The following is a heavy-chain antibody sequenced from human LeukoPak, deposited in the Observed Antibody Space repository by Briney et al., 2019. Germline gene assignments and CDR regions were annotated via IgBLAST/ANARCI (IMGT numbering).Heavy chain of an antibody. CDR3: AEQGFRGFFDY. V-gene: IGHV3-23*01. Sequence: GGSLRLSCAASGLTFSSYAMSWVRQAPGKGLEWVSAISGSGGSTYYADSVKGRFTISRDNSKNTLYLQMNSLRAEDTAVYYCAEQGFRGFFDYWGQGTLVTVSS. CDR1: GLTFSSYA. CDR2: ISGSGGST. D-gene: IGHD3-10*01. J-gene: IGHJ4*02.